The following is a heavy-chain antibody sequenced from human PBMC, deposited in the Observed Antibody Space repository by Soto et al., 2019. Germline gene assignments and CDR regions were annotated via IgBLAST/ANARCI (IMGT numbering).Heavy chain of an antibody. V-gene: IGHV1-69*01. Sequence: QVQLVQSGAEVKKPGSSVKVSCKASGGTFSSYAISWVRQAPGQGLEWMGGIIPIFGTANYAQKFQGRVTITADESRSTAYMELSSLRSEDTAVYYCARTYYYGSGSQSDFDYWGQGTLVTVSS. CDR1: GGTFSSYA. D-gene: IGHD3-10*01. J-gene: IGHJ4*02. CDR3: ARTYYYGSGSQSDFDY. CDR2: IIPIFGTA.